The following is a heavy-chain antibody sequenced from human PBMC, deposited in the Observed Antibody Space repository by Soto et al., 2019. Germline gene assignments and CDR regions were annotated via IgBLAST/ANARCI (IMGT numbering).Heavy chain of an antibody. CDR1: GVGFSNYG. J-gene: IGHJ4*02. Sequence: VHLLESGGGLVQPGGSLKLSCATSGVGFSNYGMSWVRQAPGKGLVWVSGISASGDSTYYADPVKGRFTISGDNSKRTLYLQMNSLRAEDTAIYYCATDPRGPDYWGQGTQVTVS. V-gene: IGHV3-23*01. CDR2: ISASGDST. CDR3: ATDPRGPDY.